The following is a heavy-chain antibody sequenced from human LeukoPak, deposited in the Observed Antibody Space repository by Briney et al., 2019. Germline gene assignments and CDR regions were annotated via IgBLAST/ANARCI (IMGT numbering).Heavy chain of an antibody. CDR3: ARGLPLGVPAATLNWFDP. CDR2: IYYSGST. V-gene: IGHV4-31*03. D-gene: IGHD2-2*01. J-gene: IGHJ5*02. Sequence: NPSETLSLTCTVSGGSISSGGYYWSWIRQHPGRGLEWIGYIYYSGSTYNNPSLKSRVTISVDTSKNQFSLKLSSVTAADTAVYYCARGLPLGVPAATLNWFDPWGQGTLVTVSS. CDR1: GGSISSGGYY.